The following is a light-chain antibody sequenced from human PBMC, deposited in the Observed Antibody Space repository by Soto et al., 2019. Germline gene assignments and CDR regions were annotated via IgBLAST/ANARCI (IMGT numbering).Light chain of an antibody. Sequence: QMTQSPSSLSASVGARVTITCRASQDIGIYLAWYQQRPGTVPKLLIYSASTLKSGFPSRFSGSRSGTDFTLTTSSLQPEDVATYYCQRYNSVPVTFGQGTRVEIK. V-gene: IGKV1-27*01. CDR1: QDIGIY. J-gene: IGKJ5*01. CDR3: QRYNSVPVT. CDR2: SAS.